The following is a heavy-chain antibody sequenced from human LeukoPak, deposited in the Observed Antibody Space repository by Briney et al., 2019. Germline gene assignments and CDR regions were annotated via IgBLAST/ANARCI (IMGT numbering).Heavy chain of an antibody. Sequence: PGGSLRLSCAASGFTLSVYAMTWVRQAPGKGLEWVSVITVGGTTYYLDSVKGRFTISRDNSKNTLYLQMNSLTAEDTAVYYCAREEDDSSGWDYWGQGTLVTVSS. J-gene: IGHJ4*02. CDR3: AREEDDSSGWDY. V-gene: IGHV3-23*01. D-gene: IGHD6-19*01. CDR2: ITVGGTT. CDR1: GFTLSVYA.